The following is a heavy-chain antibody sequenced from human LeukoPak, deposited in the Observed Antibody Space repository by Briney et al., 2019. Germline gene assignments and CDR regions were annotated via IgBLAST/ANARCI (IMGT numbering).Heavy chain of an antibody. Sequence: ASVKVSCKASGYTFTGYYIHWVRQAPGQGLEWMGWINPNSGDTHYAQKVQGRVTMTRDTSITTAYMDLNSLISDDTAVYYCARVQYQLLFGGNWFDPWGQGTLVTVSS. D-gene: IGHD2-2*01. V-gene: IGHV1-2*02. CDR1: GYTFTGYY. CDR2: INPNSGDT. CDR3: ARVQYQLLFGGNWFDP. J-gene: IGHJ5*02.